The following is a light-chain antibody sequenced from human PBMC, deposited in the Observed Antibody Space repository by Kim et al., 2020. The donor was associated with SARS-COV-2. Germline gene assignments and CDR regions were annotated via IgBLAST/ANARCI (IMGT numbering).Light chain of an antibody. Sequence: EIVMTQSPATLSVSPGEAATLSCRASQSVGTDLAWYQHKPGQPPRLLIHGASTRATAFPARFSGSGSGTDFTLTVNSLKPDDFAVYYCQQYSSSLFTFGQGTKLEI. CDR3: QQYSSSLFT. CDR2: GAS. V-gene: IGKV3-15*01. CDR1: QSVGTD. J-gene: IGKJ2*01.